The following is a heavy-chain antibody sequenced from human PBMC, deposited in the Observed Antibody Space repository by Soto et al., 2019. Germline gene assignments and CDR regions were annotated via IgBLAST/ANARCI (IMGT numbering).Heavy chain of an antibody. D-gene: IGHD3-22*01. V-gene: IGHV3-23*01. CDR3: AKGYYYDSTGYYARRESSFDS. Sequence: EVQLLESGGGLVQPGGSLRLSCAASGFTFSTYAMSWVRQAPGKGLEWVSGISGSGGTTYYADSVKGRFTISRDSSKNALSLQMNSLRAEDTAVYYCAKGYYYDSTGYYARRESSFDSWGQGTLVTVSS. CDR1: GFTFSTYA. J-gene: IGHJ4*02. CDR2: ISGSGGTT.